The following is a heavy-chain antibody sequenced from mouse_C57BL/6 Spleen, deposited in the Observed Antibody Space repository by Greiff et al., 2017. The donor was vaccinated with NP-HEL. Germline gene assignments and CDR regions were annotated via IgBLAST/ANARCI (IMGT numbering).Heavy chain of an antibody. V-gene: IGHV1-69*01. Sequence: QVQLKQPGAELVMPGASVKLSCKASGYTFTSYWMHWVKQRPGQGLEWIGEIDPSDSYTNYNQKFKGKSTLTVDKSSSTAYMQLSSLTSEDSAVYYCARKLFYYYAMDYWGQGTSVTVSS. CDR3: ARKLFYYYAMDY. J-gene: IGHJ4*01. CDR1: GYTFTSYW. CDR2: IDPSDSYT.